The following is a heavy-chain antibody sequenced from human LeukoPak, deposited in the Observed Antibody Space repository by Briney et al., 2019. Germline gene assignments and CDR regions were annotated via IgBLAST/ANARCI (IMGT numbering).Heavy chain of an antibody. J-gene: IGHJ4*02. D-gene: IGHD6-13*01. CDR2: IIPNSGGT. Sequence: ASVKVSCMASGYTFTAYYMHWVRQAPGQGLEWMGWIIPNSGGTNYAQKFQGRVTMTRDTSISTAYMELRRLSSDDTAVYYCARGTVASSSWCVVDYWGQGTLVSVSS. CDR3: ARGTVASSSWCVVDY. CDR1: GYTFTAYY. V-gene: IGHV1-2*02.